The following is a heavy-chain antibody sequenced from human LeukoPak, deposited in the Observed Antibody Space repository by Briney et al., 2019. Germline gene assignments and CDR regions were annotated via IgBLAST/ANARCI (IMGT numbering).Heavy chain of an antibody. CDR3: ARSGVRGQPAAINWFDP. V-gene: IGHV1-2*02. J-gene: IGHJ5*02. Sequence: ASVKGSCKAFGYTFTGYYMHWVRQAPGQGLEWMGWINPNSGGTNYAQKFQGRVTMTRDTSISTAYMELSRLRSDDTAVYYCARSGVRGQPAAINWFDPWGQGTLVTVSS. CDR2: INPNSGGT. D-gene: IGHD2-2*02. CDR1: GYTFTGYY.